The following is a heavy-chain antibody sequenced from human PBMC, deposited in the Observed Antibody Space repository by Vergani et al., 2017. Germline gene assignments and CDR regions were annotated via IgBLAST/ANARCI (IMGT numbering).Heavy chain of an antibody. CDR3: ARAYCSGGSCYYSIWFDP. J-gene: IGHJ5*02. Sequence: QVQLVQSGAEVKKPGASVKVSCKASGYTFTGYYMHWVRQAPGQGLEWMGIINPSGGSTSYAQKFQGRVTMTRDTSTSTVYMELSSLRSEDTAVYYCARAYCSGGSCYYSIWFDPWGQGTLVTVSS. D-gene: IGHD2-15*01. CDR1: GYTFTGYY. CDR2: INPSGGST. V-gene: IGHV1-46*03.